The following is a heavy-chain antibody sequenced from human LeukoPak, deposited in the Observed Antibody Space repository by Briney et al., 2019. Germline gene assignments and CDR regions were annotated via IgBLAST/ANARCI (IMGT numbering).Heavy chain of an antibody. CDR2: ISYDGSNK. CDR1: GFTFSSYA. CDR3: ATDFYDST. D-gene: IGHD3-22*01. J-gene: IGHJ5*02. V-gene: IGHV3-30-3*01. Sequence: GGSLRLSCAASGFTFSSYAMHWVRQAPGKGLEWVAVISYDGSNKYYADSVKGRFTISRDNSKNTLYLQMNSLQTEDTAVYYCATDFYDSTWGQGTLVTVSS.